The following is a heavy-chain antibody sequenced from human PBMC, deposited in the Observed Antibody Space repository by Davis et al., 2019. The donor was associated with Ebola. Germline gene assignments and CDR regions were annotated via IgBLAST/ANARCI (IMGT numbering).Heavy chain of an antibody. Sequence: SETLSLTCTVSGGSISSGDYYWSWIRQPPGKGLEWIGYIYYRGSTYYNPALKSRVTISVDTSKNQFSLKLSSVTAADTAVYYCARGGLRFLEWLLYGMDVWGQGTTVTVSS. D-gene: IGHD3-3*01. CDR3: ARGGLRFLEWLLYGMDV. V-gene: IGHV4-30-4*01. J-gene: IGHJ6*02. CDR2: IYYRGST. CDR1: GGSISSGDYY.